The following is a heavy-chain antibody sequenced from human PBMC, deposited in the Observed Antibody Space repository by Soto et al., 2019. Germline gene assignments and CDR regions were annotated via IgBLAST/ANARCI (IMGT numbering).Heavy chain of an antibody. J-gene: IGHJ4*02. V-gene: IGHV3-23*01. CDR3: AKVLLYYDFWSGYYND. Sequence: EVQLLESGGGLVQPGGSLRLSCAASGFTFSSYAMSWVRQAPGKGLEWVSAISGSGGSTYYADSVKGRFTISRDNSKNTLYRQMNSLRAEDTAVYYCAKVLLYYDFWSGYYNDWGQGTLVTVSS. CDR1: GFTFSSYA. CDR2: ISGSGGST. D-gene: IGHD3-3*01.